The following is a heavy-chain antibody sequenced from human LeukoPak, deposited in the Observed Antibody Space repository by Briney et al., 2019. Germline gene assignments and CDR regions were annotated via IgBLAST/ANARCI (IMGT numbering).Heavy chain of an antibody. CDR2: INHSGST. J-gene: IGHJ6*02. D-gene: IGHD5-18*01. CDR1: GGSFSGYY. Sequence: SETLSLTCAVYGGSFSGYYWSWIRQPPGKGLEWIGEINHSGSTNYNPSLKSRVTISVDTSKNQFSLKLSSVTAADTTVYYCARRAEYSYGTNYYGMDVWGQGTTVTVSS. CDR3: ARRAEYSYGTNYYGMDV. V-gene: IGHV4-34*01.